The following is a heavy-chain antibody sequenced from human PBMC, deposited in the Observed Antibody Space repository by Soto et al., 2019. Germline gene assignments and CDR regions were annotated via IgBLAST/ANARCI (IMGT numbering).Heavy chain of an antibody. V-gene: IGHV4-31*03. D-gene: IGHD3-10*01. CDR2: IFYSGNT. Sequence: PSETLSLTCTVSGNSINTGAYYWSWLRQHPVKGLEWIGHIFYSGNTHYSPSLESRVTISVDTSKNQFSIKLTSVTVADTAVYYCAREGRSAAPQAGFDLWGQGTLVTVSS. CDR1: GNSINTGAYY. CDR3: AREGRSAAPQAGFDL. J-gene: IGHJ4*02.